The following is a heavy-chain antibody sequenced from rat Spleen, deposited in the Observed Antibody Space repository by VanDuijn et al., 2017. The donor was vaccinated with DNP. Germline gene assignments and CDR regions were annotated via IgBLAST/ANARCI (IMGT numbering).Heavy chain of an antibody. CDR1: GFTFSNYD. V-gene: IGHV5-25*01. CDR2: ISSTGDNT. Sequence: EVQLVESGGGLVQPGRSMKLSCAASGFTFSNYDMAWVRQAPTKGLEWVASISSTGDNTYYSDSVKGRFSISRDNVKSTLYLQVNSLRSEDTATYYCARGGLWFDDWGQGVMVTVSS. D-gene: IGHD3-2*01. J-gene: IGHJ2*01. CDR3: ARGGLWFDD.